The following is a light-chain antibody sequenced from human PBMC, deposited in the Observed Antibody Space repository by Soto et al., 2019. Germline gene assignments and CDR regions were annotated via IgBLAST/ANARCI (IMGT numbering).Light chain of an antibody. CDR3: QTWATGIRV. CDR1: SGFSSYV. CDR2: INSDGSH. Sequence: QPVLTQSPSASASLGDSVKLTCTLRSGFSSYVIAWHQQRPEKGPRYLMKINSDGSHTKGDGIPDRFSGSSSGAERYLIISRLQSEDEADYYCQTWATGIRVFGGGTKLTVL. V-gene: IGLV4-69*01. J-gene: IGLJ3*02.